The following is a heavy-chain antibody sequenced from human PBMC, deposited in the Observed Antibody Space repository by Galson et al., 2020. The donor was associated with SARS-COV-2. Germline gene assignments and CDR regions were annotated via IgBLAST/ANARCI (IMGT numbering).Heavy chain of an antibody. J-gene: IGHJ4*02. CDR3: VSGGSSELQF. Sequence: PSETLSLTCTVSGVSISSSSYYWGWIRQPQGRGLEWIGSVYYRGSTYYNPSLRSRVTISVDAYKQQFSLRLSSVTAADTAVYYCVSGGSSELQFWGQGTLVNVSS. CDR2: VYYRGST. V-gene: IGHV4-39*01. D-gene: IGHD2-15*01. CDR1: GVSISSSSYY.